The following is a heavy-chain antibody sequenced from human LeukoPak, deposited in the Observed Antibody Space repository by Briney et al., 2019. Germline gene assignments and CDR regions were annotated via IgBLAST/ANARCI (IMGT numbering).Heavy chain of an antibody. J-gene: IGHJ4*02. CDR1: GLTLSSYA. CDR3: AKRMGPRIAAADLAD. Sequence: GWGLRLSCAASGLTLSSYAMSWLRPAPGAGLEGVSAICVNGGSTYYPHSVKGRFTISRDNSKNTLYLQMNTLRAEDTAVYYYAKRMGPRIAAADLADWGQRPLVTVPS. V-gene: IGHV3-23*01. CDR2: ICVNGGST. D-gene: IGHD6-13*01.